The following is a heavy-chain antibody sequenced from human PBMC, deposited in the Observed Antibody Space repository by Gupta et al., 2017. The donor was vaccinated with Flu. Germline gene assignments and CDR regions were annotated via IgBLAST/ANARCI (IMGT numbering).Heavy chain of an antibody. CDR2: ISGSGGST. V-gene: IGHV3-23*01. J-gene: IGHJ4*02. CDR3: AKGYCSSTSCYPYYFDY. D-gene: IGHD2-2*01. Sequence: EVQLLESGGGLVQPGGSLRLSCAASGVTFSSYAMSWVRRAPGKGLEWVSAISGSGGSTYYADSVKGRFTISRDNSKNTLYLQMNSLRAEDTAVYYCAKGYCSSTSCYPYYFDYWGQGTLVTVSS. CDR1: GVTFSSYA.